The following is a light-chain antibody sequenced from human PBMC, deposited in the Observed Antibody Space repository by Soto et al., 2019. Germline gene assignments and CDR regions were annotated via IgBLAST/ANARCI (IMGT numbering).Light chain of an antibody. CDR1: QSVGSY. J-gene: IGKJ2*01. CDR3: QQYNSYLYT. CDR2: DSS. V-gene: IGKV3-11*01. Sequence: EIVLTQSPATLSLSPGQRAALSCRASQSVGSYLAWYQQKPGQAPRLLIYDSSSLESGVPSRFSGSGSGTEFTLTISSLQPDDFATYYCQQYNSYLYTFGQGTKLEIK.